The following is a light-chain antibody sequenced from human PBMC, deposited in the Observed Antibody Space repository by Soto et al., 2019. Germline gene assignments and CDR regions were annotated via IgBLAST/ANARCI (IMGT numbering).Light chain of an antibody. CDR3: QQYGSTPYT. V-gene: IGKV3-20*01. Sequence: EIVLTQSPGTLSLSPGERATLSCRASPSVSSTYLAWYQQKPGQAPRHPISGASSRATAIPDRFSGSGSGKAFTLTISRLEPEDLAVYYCQQYGSTPYTFGQGTKLEI. CDR1: PSVSSTY. J-gene: IGKJ2*01. CDR2: GAS.